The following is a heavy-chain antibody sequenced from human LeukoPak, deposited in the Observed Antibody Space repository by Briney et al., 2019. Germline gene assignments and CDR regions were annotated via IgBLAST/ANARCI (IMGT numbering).Heavy chain of an antibody. CDR2: IYTSGST. Sequence: SETLSLTCTVSGGSISSYYWSWIRQPAGKGLEWIGRIYTSGSTNYNPSLKSRVTISVDTSRSQFSLKLISVTAADTAVYYCARAGRDGYSPASDSFDIWGQGKTVTVSS. V-gene: IGHV4-4*07. CDR3: ARAGRDGYSPASDSFDI. J-gene: IGHJ3*02. D-gene: IGHD5-24*01. CDR1: GGSISSYY.